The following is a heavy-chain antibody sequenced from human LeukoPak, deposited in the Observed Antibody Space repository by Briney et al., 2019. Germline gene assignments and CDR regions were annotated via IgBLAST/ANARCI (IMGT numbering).Heavy chain of an antibody. J-gene: IGHJ4*02. CDR3: ARDGPDYGDYVNFDY. V-gene: IGHV1-18*04. D-gene: IGHD4-17*01. CDR1: GYMFTNYG. CDR2: ISDYNGKT. Sequence: ASVKVSYKASGYMFTNYGISWVRQAPGQGLEWMGWISDYNGKTNYAQKLQGRVTMTTDTSTSIAYMELRSLKSDDTAVYYCARDGPDYGDYVNFDYWGQGTLVTVSS.